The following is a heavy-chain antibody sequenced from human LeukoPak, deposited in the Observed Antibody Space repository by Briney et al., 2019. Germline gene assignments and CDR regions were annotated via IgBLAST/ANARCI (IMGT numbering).Heavy chain of an antibody. J-gene: IGHJ4*02. D-gene: IGHD2-8*01. Sequence: GGSLRLSCAASGFTVSSNYMSWVRQAPGKGMEWVSVIYSGGSTYYPDSVKGRFTISRDNSKNTLYLQMNSLRAEDTSVYYCASAYCTNGVCSKVPLDYWGQGTLVTVSS. CDR1: GFTVSSNY. CDR2: IYSGGST. V-gene: IGHV3-53*01. CDR3: ASAYCTNGVCSKVPLDY.